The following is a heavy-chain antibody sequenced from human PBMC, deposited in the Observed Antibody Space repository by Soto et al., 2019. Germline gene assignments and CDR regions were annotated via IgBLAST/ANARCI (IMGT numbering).Heavy chain of an antibody. Sequence: GGSLRLSCEASGFTFDDYGLSWVRQAPGKGLEWVAVISYDGSNKYYADSVKGRFTISRDNSKNTLYLQMNSLRAEDTAVYYCAKEVLRFLEWSRGMDVWGQGTTVTVSS. CDR3: AKEVLRFLEWSRGMDV. V-gene: IGHV3-30*18. D-gene: IGHD3-3*01. CDR1: GFTFDDYG. J-gene: IGHJ6*02. CDR2: ISYDGSNK.